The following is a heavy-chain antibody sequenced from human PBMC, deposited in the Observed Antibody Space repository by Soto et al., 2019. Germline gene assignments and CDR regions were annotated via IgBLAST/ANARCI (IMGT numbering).Heavy chain of an antibody. Sequence: QVQLQQWGAGLLKPSETLSLTCAVYGGSFSGYYWSWIRQPPGKGLEWIGEINHSGSTNYNPSLKSRVTISVDTSKYQFSLKLSSVTAADTAVYYCARGSGGGPYYFDYWGQGTLVTVSS. CDR3: ARGSGGGPYYFDY. CDR1: GGSFSGYY. J-gene: IGHJ4*02. CDR2: INHSGST. D-gene: IGHD3-16*01. V-gene: IGHV4-34*01.